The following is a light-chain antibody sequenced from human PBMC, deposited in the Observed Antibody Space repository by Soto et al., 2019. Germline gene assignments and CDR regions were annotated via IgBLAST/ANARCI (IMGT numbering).Light chain of an antibody. J-gene: IGKJ1*01. CDR3: MQALQTPRT. CDR2: LGS. V-gene: IGKV2-28*01. CDR1: QSLLHSNGYNF. Sequence: EIVMTQSPLSLPVTPGEPASISCKSSQSLLHSNGYNFLDWYLQKPGQSPRPLIYLGSNRASGVPERFSGSGSGTDFTLKISRVETEDVGVYYCMQALQTPRTFGQATKVELK.